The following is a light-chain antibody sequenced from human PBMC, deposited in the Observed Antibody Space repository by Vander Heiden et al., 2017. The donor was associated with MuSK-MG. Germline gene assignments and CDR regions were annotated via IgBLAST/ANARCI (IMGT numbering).Light chain of an antibody. J-gene: IGKJ2*04. CDR3: MQALQTPPCS. V-gene: IGKV2-28*01. CDR2: LGS. CDR1: QSLLHSNGYNY. Sequence: DIGMTQSSPSPPVTPGEPASISCRSSQSLLHSNGYNYLDWYLQKPGQSPQLLIYLGSNRASGVPDRFSGSGSGTDFTLKISRVEAEDVGVYYCMQALQTPPCSFGQGTKLEIK.